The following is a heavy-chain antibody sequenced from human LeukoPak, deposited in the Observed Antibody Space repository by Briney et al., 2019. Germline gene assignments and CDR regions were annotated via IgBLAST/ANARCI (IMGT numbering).Heavy chain of an antibody. J-gene: IGHJ4*02. CDR1: GFTFSSYE. CDR2: ISSRGSSI. Sequence: GGSLRLSCAASGFTFSSYEMNWVRQAPGKGLECVSYISSRGSSIYYADSVKGRFTISRDNSKNTLYLQMSSLRAEDTAVYFCVKATVTSSYFDYFDYWGQGTLVTVSS. CDR3: VKATVTSSYFDYFDY. D-gene: IGHD4-17*01. V-gene: IGHV3-48*03.